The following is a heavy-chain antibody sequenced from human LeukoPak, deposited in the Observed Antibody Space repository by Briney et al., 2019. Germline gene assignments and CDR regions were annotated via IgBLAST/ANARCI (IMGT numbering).Heavy chain of an antibody. CDR1: GGSITGNTYY. V-gene: IGHV4-39*01. D-gene: IGHD3-22*01. CDR3: ARRRYDSSTYNFDS. J-gene: IGHJ4*02. Sequence: SETLSLTCAVSGGSITGNTYYWGWIRQPPGKGLEWIGTIYYSGSTYYRPSLKSRVTISMDRSKNQISLKMASVTAADTAIFYCARRRYDSSTYNFDSWGPGTLVTVSS. CDR2: IYYSGST.